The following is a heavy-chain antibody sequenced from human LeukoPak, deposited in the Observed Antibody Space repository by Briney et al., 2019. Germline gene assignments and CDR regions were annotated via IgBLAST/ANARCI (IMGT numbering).Heavy chain of an antibody. V-gene: IGHV1-18*01. D-gene: IGHD3-16*01. J-gene: IGHJ4*02. CDR2: ISAYNGNT. Sequence: ASVKVSCKASGYTFTSYGISWVRQAPGQGLEWMGWISAYNGNTNYAQKLQGRVTMTTDTSTSTAYMELRSLRSDDTAVYYCARDWRFGYGYVWGSIGYFDYWGQGTLVTVSS. CDR3: ARDWRFGYGYVWGSIGYFDY. CDR1: GYTFTSYG.